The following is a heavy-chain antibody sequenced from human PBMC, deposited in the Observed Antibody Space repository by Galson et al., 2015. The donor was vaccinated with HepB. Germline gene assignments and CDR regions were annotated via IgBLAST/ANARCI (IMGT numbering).Heavy chain of an antibody. V-gene: IGHV4-34*01. D-gene: IGHD3-3*01. CDR2: INHSGST. Sequence: LSLTCAVYGGSFSGYYWSWIRQPPGKGLEWIGEINHSGSTNYNPSLKSRVTISVDTSKNQFSLKLSSVTAADTAVYYCARGHYDFWSGYRKPFDYWGQGTLVTVSS. CDR1: GGSFSGYY. CDR3: ARGHYDFWSGYRKPFDY. J-gene: IGHJ4*02.